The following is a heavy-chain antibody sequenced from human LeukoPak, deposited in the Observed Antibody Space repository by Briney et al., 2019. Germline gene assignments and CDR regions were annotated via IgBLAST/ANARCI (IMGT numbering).Heavy chain of an antibody. V-gene: IGHV4-39*01. CDR1: GGSISSSSYY. D-gene: IGHD3-10*01. CDR2: IYYSGST. J-gene: IGHJ4*02. Sequence: PSETLSLTCTVSGGSISSSSYYWGWIRQPPGKGLEWIGSIYYSGSTYYNPSLKSRVTISVDTSKNQFSLKLSSVTAADTAVYYCARHGDYGSGSYYYWGQGTLVTVSS. CDR3: ARHGDYGSGSYYY.